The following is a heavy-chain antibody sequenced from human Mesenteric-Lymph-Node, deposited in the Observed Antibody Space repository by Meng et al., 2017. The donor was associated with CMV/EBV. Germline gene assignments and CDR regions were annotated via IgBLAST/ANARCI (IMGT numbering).Heavy chain of an antibody. Sequence: GESLMISCAASGFTVSSNYMNWVRQAPGKGLEWVSIIYSGGSTYYADSVKGRFTISRDNAKNSLYLQMNSLRAEDTAVYYCARDRSIVGAIYYFDYWGQGTLVTVSS. CDR2: IYSGGST. J-gene: IGHJ4*02. CDR1: GFTVSSNY. D-gene: IGHD1-26*01. CDR3: ARDRSIVGAIYYFDY. V-gene: IGHV3-66*01.